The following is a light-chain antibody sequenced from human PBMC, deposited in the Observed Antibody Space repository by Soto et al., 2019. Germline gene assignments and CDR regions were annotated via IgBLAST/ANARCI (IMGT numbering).Light chain of an antibody. Sequence: IVLTQSPGTLSLSPGERATVPXRARRSVSHSYLAWSQQKPGXAPRXXXYGXSSRASGIPDSLSGSWSGTEFTRTINSLQSDDFAVYYCQQYGNSPQTFGQGTKVDIK. CDR1: RSVSHSY. CDR3: QQYGNSPQT. V-gene: IGKV3-20*01. CDR2: GXS. J-gene: IGKJ1*01.